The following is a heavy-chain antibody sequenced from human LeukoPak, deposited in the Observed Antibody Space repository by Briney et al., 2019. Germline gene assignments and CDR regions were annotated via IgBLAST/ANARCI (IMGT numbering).Heavy chain of an antibody. CDR1: GFTFTSSA. Sequence: SVQVSCKASGFTFTSSAMLWVRQARGQRLEWIGWIVVGSGNTNYAQKFQERVTITRDMSTSTAYMELSSLRSEDTAVYYCAAGKRGYSGYDGWGQGTLVTVSS. D-gene: IGHD5-12*01. CDR2: IVVGSGNT. J-gene: IGHJ4*02. V-gene: IGHV1-58*02. CDR3: AAGKRGYSGYDG.